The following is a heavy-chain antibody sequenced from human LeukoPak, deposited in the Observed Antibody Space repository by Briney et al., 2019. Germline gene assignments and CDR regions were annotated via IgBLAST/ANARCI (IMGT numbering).Heavy chain of an antibody. Sequence: GASVKVSCKASGYTLTRFYMHWVRQAPGQGLEWMGGIIPIFGTANYAQKFQGRVTITADESTSTAYMELSSLRSEDTAVYYCARGEQELHAFDAFDIWGQGTMVTVSS. D-gene: IGHD1-26*01. V-gene: IGHV1-69*13. J-gene: IGHJ3*02. CDR3: ARGEQELHAFDAFDI. CDR2: IIPIFGTA. CDR1: GYTLTRFY.